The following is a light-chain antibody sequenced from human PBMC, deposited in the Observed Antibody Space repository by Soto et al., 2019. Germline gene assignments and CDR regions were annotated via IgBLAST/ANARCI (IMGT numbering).Light chain of an antibody. CDR1: SSNIGSNY. Sequence: QSVLTQPPSASGTPGQRVTISCSGSSSNIGSNYVYWYRQLPGTTPKLLIYRNNQRPSGVPDRFSGSKSGTSASLAISGLRSEDEADYYCAAWDDSLSGALFGGGTQPTVL. V-gene: IGLV1-47*01. CDR3: AAWDDSLSGAL. J-gene: IGLJ7*01. CDR2: RNN.